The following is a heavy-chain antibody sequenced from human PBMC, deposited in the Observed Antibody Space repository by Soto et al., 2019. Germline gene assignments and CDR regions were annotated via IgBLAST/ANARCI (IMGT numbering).Heavy chain of an antibody. CDR2: ISYDGSNK. Sequence: GGSLRLSCAASGFTFSSYGMHWVRQAPGKGLEWVAVISYDGSNKYYADSVKGRFTISRDNSKNTLYLQMNSLRAEDTAVYYCAKVVIQLWLISAFDIWGQGTMVTVSS. J-gene: IGHJ3*02. CDR1: GFTFSSYG. V-gene: IGHV3-30*18. CDR3: AKVVIQLWLISAFDI. D-gene: IGHD5-18*01.